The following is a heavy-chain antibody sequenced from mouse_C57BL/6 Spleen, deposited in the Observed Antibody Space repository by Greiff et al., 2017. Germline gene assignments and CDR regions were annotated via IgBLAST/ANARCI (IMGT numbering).Heavy chain of an antibody. J-gene: IGHJ4*01. CDR2: ISSGSSTI. CDR1: GFTFSDYG. CDR3: ARDYDYDYYAMDY. Sequence: EVQVVESGGGLVKPGGSLKLSCAASGFTFSDYGMHWVRQAPEKGLEWVAYISSGSSTIYYADTVKGRFTISRDNAKNTLFLHMTSLRSEDTAMYYCARDYDYDYYAMDYWGQGTSVTVSS. V-gene: IGHV5-17*01. D-gene: IGHD2-4*01.